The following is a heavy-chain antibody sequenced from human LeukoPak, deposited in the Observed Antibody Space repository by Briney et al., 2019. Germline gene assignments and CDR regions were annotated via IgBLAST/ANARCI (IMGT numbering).Heavy chain of an antibody. CDR1: GFTFEDYA. Sequence: GRSLRLYCAASGFTFEDYALHWVRPAPGQGLAWVSRISWNSGSIGYADSVKGRFTISRDNAKNSLYLQMNSLRAEDMALYYCAKGTYSSGWYYFDYWGQGTLVTVSS. CDR3: AKGTYSSGWYYFDY. CDR2: ISWNSGSI. D-gene: IGHD6-19*01. V-gene: IGHV3-9*03. J-gene: IGHJ4*02.